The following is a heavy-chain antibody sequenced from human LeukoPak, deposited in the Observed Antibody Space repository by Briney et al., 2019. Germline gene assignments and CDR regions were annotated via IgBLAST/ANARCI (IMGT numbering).Heavy chain of an antibody. CDR2: ISSSGSTI. Sequence: GSLRLSCAASGFTFSDYYMSWIRQAPGKGLEWVSYISSSGSTIYYADSVKGRFTISRDNAKNSLYLQMNSLRAEDTAVYYCAISSYYYYGMDVWGQGTTVTVSS. CDR3: AISSYYYYGMDV. CDR1: GFTFSDYY. V-gene: IGHV3-11*04. J-gene: IGHJ6*02. D-gene: IGHD6-6*01.